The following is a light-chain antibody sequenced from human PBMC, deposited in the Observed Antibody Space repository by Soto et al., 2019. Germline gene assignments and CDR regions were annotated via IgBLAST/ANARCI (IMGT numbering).Light chain of an antibody. CDR3: AAWDDSLNGFVA. Sequence: QSMLTQPPSASGTPGQRVTISCSGSYSNIGTKAVSWYQQFPGTAPKLLIHTNSQRPSGVPDRFSGSKSGTSASLAISGLQSEDEADYHCAAWDDSLNGFVAFGGGTKLTVL. CDR1: YSNIGTKA. V-gene: IGLV1-44*01. J-gene: IGLJ2*01. CDR2: TNS.